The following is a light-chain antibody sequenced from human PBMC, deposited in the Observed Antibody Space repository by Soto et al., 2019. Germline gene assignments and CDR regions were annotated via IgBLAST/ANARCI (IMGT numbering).Light chain of an antibody. V-gene: IGKV1-27*01. CDR1: QGIAAY. Sequence: DVQMTQSPSSLYAFVGDKVTITGRASQGIAAYLAWFQQKPGKVHKLLIYATSTLQSGVPSRFSGSGSGTHFTLTINSLQPEDVGTYYCQKYNSAPLTFGGGTKVEIK. J-gene: IGKJ4*01. CDR3: QKYNSAPLT. CDR2: ATS.